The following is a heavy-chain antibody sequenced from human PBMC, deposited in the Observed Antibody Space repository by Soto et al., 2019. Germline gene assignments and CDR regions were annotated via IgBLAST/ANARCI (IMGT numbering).Heavy chain of an antibody. CDR3: ARMNYYDTSGYSFDY. V-gene: IGHV4-59*01. CDR1: GASISSYY. J-gene: IGHJ4*02. D-gene: IGHD3-22*01. CDR2: IYFRGTT. Sequence: SATLSLTCTVFGASISSYYWCWIRHSPGKVLEWIGYIYFRGTTNYNPSLKSRVTMSADTSKNQFSLKLNSVTVADTAVYYCARMNYYDTSGYSFDYWGQGMMVTVS.